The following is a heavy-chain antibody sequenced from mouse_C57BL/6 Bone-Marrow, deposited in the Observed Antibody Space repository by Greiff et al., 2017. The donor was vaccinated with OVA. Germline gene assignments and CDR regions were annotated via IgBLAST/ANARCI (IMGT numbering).Heavy chain of an antibody. CDR3: ARKGTTVVPYAMDY. CDR1: GFSLTSYG. J-gene: IGHJ4*01. D-gene: IGHD1-1*01. V-gene: IGHV2-2*01. CDR2: IWSGGST. Sequence: QVQLQQPGPGLVQPSQSLSITCTVSGFSLTSYGVHWVRQSPGKGLEWLGVIWSGGSTDYNAAFISRLSISKDNSKSQVFFKMNSLQADDTAIYYCARKGTTVVPYAMDYWGQGTSVTVSS.